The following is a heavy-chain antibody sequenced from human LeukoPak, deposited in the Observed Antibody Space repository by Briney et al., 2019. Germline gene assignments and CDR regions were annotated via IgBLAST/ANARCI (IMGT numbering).Heavy chain of an antibody. D-gene: IGHD2-2*01. V-gene: IGHV1-2*02. J-gene: IGHJ6*02. CDR1: GYPFTTYY. CDR2: INPNSGDT. CDR3: ARDIIFWMYQFQDAVDV. Sequence: ASVKVSCTAAGYPFTTYYMHWGWQAPGQGLEWMGWINPNSGDTKYEEKFQGRVTMTRDTSITTAYMELTRLRSDDTAVYVCARDIIFWMYQFQDAVDVWGQGTTVTVSS.